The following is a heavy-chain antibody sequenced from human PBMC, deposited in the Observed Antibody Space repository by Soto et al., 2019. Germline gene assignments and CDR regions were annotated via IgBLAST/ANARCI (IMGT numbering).Heavy chain of an antibody. CDR2: ISGSGRIT. Sequence: EVELLESGGGLVQPGGSLRLFCAASGFTFSSYAMSWVRRAPGKGLEWVSGISGSGRITKYADSVKGRFIISRDNFKNTLFLQMNSLRAEDTAVYYCAKDVHYDIVTGIEYFHHWAQGTLVTVSS. J-gene: IGHJ1*01. CDR1: GFTFSSYA. V-gene: IGHV3-23*01. D-gene: IGHD3-9*01. CDR3: AKDVHYDIVTGIEYFHH.